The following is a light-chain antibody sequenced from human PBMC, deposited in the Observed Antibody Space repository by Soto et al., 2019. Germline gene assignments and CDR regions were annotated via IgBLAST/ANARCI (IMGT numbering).Light chain of an antibody. CDR3: CSYAGTYTLV. Sequence: QSVLTQPPSASVSPGQRVTISCSGSRSNIGTNTVNWYQHLPGTAPKLLIFSNDQRPSGVPDRLSGSKSGNTASLTISGLQTEDEADYYCCSYAGTYTLVFGGGTKLTVL. CDR2: SND. J-gene: IGLJ3*02. V-gene: IGLV1-44*01. CDR1: RSNIGTNT.